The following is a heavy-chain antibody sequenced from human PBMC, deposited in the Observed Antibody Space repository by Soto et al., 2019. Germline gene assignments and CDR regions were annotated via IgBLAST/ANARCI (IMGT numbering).Heavy chain of an antibody. D-gene: IGHD2-2*03. V-gene: IGHV4-39*01. CDR2: IYSSENT. Sequence: SETLSLTCTVSGGSVSSNSYSWGWIRQSPGKGLEWIGTIYSSENTYYNPSLLSRVTISVDTSKNEFSLRLSSVTAADTAVYYCASLNGYCVSTNCNGYYGMDVWGQGTTVTVSS. CDR1: GGSVSSNSYS. J-gene: IGHJ6*02. CDR3: ASLNGYCVSTNCNGYYGMDV.